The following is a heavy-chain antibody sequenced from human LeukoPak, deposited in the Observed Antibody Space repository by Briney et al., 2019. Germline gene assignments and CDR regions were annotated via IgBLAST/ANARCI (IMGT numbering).Heavy chain of an antibody. Sequence: SETLSLTCAVYGGSFSGYYWSWIRQPPGKGLEWIGEINHSGSTNYNPSLKSRVTISVDTSKNQFSLKLSSVTAADTAVYYCARGYGRGYSCGRYFDYWGQGTLVTVSS. CDR3: ARGYGRGYSCGRYFDY. J-gene: IGHJ4*02. CDR2: INHSGST. V-gene: IGHV4-34*01. CDR1: GGSFSGYY. D-gene: IGHD5-18*01.